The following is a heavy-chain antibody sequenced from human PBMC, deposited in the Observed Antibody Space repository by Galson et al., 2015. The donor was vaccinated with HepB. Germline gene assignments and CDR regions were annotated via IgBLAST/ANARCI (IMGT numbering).Heavy chain of an antibody. V-gene: IGHV4-61*03. Sequence: LSLTCTVSGASVSSGNYYWSWIRQPPGKGLEWIGYVHYSGRTYYNPSLESRVTISLDTSKNHFSLRLTSVTATDTAVYYCARGVLYWGQGTLVTVSS. CDR1: GASVSSGNYY. J-gene: IGHJ4*02. CDR2: VHYSGRT. CDR3: ARGVLY.